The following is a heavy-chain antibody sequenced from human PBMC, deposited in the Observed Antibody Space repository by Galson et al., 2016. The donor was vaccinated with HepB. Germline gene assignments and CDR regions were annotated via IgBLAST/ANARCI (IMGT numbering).Heavy chain of an antibody. J-gene: IGHJ3*02. CDR3: ARELWNYNSFDM. D-gene: IGHD1-7*01. CDR2: IWYDGSNK. Sequence: SLRLSCAASGSTFSSYTMHWVRQAPGKGLDWVAGIWYDGSNKYYGDSVNGRFTISRDNSKNTLYLQMNSLRAEDTAVYYCARELWNYNSFDMWGQGTMVAVSS. CDR1: GSTFSSYT. V-gene: IGHV3-33*01.